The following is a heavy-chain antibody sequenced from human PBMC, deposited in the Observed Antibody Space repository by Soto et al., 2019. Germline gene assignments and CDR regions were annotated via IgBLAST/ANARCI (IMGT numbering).Heavy chain of an antibody. Sequence: PGGSLRLSCAASGFTFSSNTISWVRQATGKGLEWVSTSGGSGRPYYADSVKGRFTISRDNSKNTLCLQMNGLRAEDTAIYYCAKRDGSDYHYFDYWGQGALVTVSS. CDR1: GFTFSSNT. J-gene: IGHJ4*02. CDR2: TSGGSGRP. V-gene: IGHV3-23*01. CDR3: AKRDGSDYHYFDY. D-gene: IGHD3-22*01.